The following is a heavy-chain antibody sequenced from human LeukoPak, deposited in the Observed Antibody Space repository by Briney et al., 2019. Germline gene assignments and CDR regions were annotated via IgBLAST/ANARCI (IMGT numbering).Heavy chain of an antibody. Sequence: SETLSLTCAVYGGSFNGYYWSWIRQPPGKGLEWIGEIIHSGSTNYNPSLKSRVTISVDTSKNQFSLKLSSVTAADTAVYYCARGRTLRLWFGELLDAFDIWVQGTMVTVSS. V-gene: IGHV4-34*01. CDR1: GGSFNGYY. D-gene: IGHD3-10*01. J-gene: IGHJ3*02. CDR3: ARGRTLRLWFGELLDAFDI. CDR2: IIHSGST.